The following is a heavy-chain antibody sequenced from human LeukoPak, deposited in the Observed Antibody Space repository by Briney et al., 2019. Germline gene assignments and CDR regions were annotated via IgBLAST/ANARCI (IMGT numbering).Heavy chain of an antibody. V-gene: IGHV3-74*01. CDR3: ARDYCSGTSCSRRDYYYYGMDV. D-gene: IGHD2-2*01. Sequence: GGSLRLSCAASGFTFTTYWMHWVRQAPGKGPVWVSHINSDGSITSYADSVKGRFTISRDNAKNTLYLQMNSLRAEDTAVYYCARDYCSGTSCSRRDYYYYGMDVWGQGTTVTVSS. J-gene: IGHJ6*02. CDR1: GFTFTTYW. CDR2: INSDGSIT.